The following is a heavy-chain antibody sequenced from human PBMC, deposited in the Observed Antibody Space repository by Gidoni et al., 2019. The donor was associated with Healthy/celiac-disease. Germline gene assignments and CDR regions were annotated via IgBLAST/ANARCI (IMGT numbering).Heavy chain of an antibody. CDR2: IRSKAYGGTT. Sequence: EVQLVESGGGLVQPGRSLRLSCTASGFTFGDYAMRWVRQAPGKGLEWVGFIRSKAYGGTTEYAASVKGRFTISRDDSKSIAYLQMNSLKTEDTAVYYCTRGGPRAIGSGGWWIYFDYWGQGTLVTVSS. CDR1: GFTFGDYA. D-gene: IGHD2-15*01. J-gene: IGHJ4*02. CDR3: TRGGPRAIGSGGWWIYFDY. V-gene: IGHV3-49*04.